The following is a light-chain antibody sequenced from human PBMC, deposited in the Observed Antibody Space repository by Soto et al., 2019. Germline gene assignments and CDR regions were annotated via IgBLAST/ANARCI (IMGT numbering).Light chain of an antibody. J-gene: IGKJ1*01. Sequence: DIQMTQSPYTLSASVGDRVNLTCRASQSISRWLAWYQQKPGKAPKLLIHDASSLQSGVPSSFSCSGSGTEFTLTISSLQPDDFATYYCQQHQSYWSFGQGTKVDIK. CDR3: QQHQSYWS. V-gene: IGKV1-5*01. CDR1: QSISRW. CDR2: DAS.